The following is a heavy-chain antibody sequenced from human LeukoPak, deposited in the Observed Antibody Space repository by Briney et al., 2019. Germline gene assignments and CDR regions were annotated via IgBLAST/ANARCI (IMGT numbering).Heavy chain of an antibody. D-gene: IGHD3-10*01. CDR3: ARLTYYSGSGAYDY. CDR1: GYTFTSHG. J-gene: IGHJ4*02. CDR2: ISGYNGNT. Sequence: ASVKVSCKASGYTFTSHGISWVRQAPGQGLRRMGWISGYNGNTNYAQKFQGRVNMTTDTSTSTAYMELRSLRSDDTAVYYCARLTYYSGSGAYDYWGQGTLVTVSS. V-gene: IGHV1-18*04.